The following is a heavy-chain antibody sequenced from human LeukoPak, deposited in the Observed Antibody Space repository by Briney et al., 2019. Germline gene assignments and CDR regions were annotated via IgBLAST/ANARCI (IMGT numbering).Heavy chain of an antibody. V-gene: IGHV3-23*01. CDR3: AKDPPLDYYDSSGYPPPGY. Sequence: HPGRSLRLSCAASGFTFSSSAMSWVRQAPGKGLEWVSAISGSGGSTYYADSVKGRFTISRDNSKNTLYLQMNSLRAEDTAVYYCAKDPPLDYYDSSGYPPPGYWGQGTLVTVSS. D-gene: IGHD3-22*01. CDR1: GFTFSSSA. J-gene: IGHJ4*02. CDR2: ISGSGGST.